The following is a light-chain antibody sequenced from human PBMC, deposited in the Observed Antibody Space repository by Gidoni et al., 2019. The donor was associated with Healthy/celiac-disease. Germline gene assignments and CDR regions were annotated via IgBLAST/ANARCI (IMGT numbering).Light chain of an antibody. J-gene: IGKJ5*01. Sequence: DIQMTQSPSSLSASVGDRVTITCQASQDIRNYLNWYQQKPGKAPKLLIYDASNLETGVPSRFSGSVSGTDFTFTISSLQPEDSAPYYCQQYDNLPITFGQGTRLEIK. CDR1: QDIRNY. CDR2: DAS. CDR3: QQYDNLPIT. V-gene: IGKV1-33*01.